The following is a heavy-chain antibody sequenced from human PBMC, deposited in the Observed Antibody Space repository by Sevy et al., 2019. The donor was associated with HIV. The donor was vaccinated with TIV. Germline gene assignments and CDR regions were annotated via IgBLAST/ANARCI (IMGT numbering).Heavy chain of an antibody. V-gene: IGHV3-30-3*01. D-gene: IGHD3-3*01. CDR3: ARGDFWSGYHYYYYGMDV. Sequence: GGSLRLSCAASGFTFSSYAMHWVRQAPGKGLEWVAVISYDGSNKYYEDSVKGRFTISRDNSKNTLYLQMNSLRAEDTAVYYCARGDFWSGYHYYYYGMDVWGQGTTVTVSS. CDR2: ISYDGSNK. J-gene: IGHJ6*02. CDR1: GFTFSSYA.